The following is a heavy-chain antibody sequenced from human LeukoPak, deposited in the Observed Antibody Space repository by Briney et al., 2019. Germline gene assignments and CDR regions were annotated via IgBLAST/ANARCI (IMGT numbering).Heavy chain of an antibody. Sequence: PGGSLRLSCAASGFGFSDYSVHWFRQAPGKGLEWVAVIWYDGSNKYYADSVKGRFTISRDNSKNTLYLQMNSLRAEDTAVYYCARRYDYVWGSYRYYYYGMDVWGKGTTVTVSS. V-gene: IGHV3-33*08. CDR2: IWYDGSNK. D-gene: IGHD3-16*02. CDR1: GFGFSDYS. J-gene: IGHJ6*04. CDR3: ARRYDYVWGSYRYYYYGMDV.